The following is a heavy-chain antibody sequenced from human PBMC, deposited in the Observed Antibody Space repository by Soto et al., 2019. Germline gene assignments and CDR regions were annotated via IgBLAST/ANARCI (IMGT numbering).Heavy chain of an antibody. Sequence: SETLSLTCAVYGGSFSGYYWSWIRQPPGKGLEWIGEINHSGSTNYNPSLKSRVTISVDTSKNQFSLKLSSVTAADTAVYYCARGRRYYYDSRGYYFDYWGQGTLVTVSS. D-gene: IGHD3-22*01. CDR3: ARGRRYYYDSRGYYFDY. CDR2: INHSGST. V-gene: IGHV4-34*01. CDR1: GGSFSGYY. J-gene: IGHJ4*02.